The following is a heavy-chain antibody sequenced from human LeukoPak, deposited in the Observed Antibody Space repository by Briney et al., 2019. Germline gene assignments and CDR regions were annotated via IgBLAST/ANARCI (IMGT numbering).Heavy chain of an antibody. D-gene: IGHD3-22*01. Sequence: RTGGSLRLSCAASGFTFSSYAMSSVRQAPGKGLECLSGFSGSGGSTYYADSVKGRFTISRDNAKNSLYLQMNSLRAEDTAVYYCARLKIDYYYYYMDVWGKGTTVTVSS. V-gene: IGHV3-23*01. CDR3: ARLKIDYYYYYMDV. CDR2: FSGSGGST. J-gene: IGHJ6*03. CDR1: GFTFSSYA.